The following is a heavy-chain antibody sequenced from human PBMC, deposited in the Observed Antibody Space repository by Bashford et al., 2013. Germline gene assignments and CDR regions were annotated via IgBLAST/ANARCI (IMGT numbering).Heavy chain of an antibody. J-gene: IGHJ5*02. Sequence: SVKVSCKASGDTFKSQTISWLRQAPGQGLEWMGVITPMFGSPRYAQKFQGRVTITADESTRTVYMEMSSLTVEDTAFYYCARDRYADHWFDPWGQGTLVTVSS. D-gene: IGHD3-16*02. CDR2: ITPMFGSP. CDR3: ARDRYADHWFDP. CDR1: GDTFKSQT. V-gene: IGHV1-69*13.